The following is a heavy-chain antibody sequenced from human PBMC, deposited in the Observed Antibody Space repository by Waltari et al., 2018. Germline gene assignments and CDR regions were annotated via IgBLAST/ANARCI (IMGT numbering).Heavy chain of an antibody. J-gene: IGHJ3*02. CDR3: ASSMITFGGVIGDAFDI. Sequence: QVQLVQSGAEVKKPGASVKVSCKVSGYTFTSYAMHWVRQAPGQRLEWMGWINAGNGNTKYSQKFQGRVTITRDTSASTAYMELSSLRSEGTAVYYCASSMITFGGVIGDAFDIWGQGTMVTVSS. CDR1: GYTFTSYA. V-gene: IGHV1-3*01. CDR2: INAGNGNT. D-gene: IGHD3-16*02.